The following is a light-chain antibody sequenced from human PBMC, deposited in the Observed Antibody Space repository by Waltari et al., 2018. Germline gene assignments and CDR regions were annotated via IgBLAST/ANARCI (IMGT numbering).Light chain of an antibody. V-gene: IGKV3-20*01. CDR3: QQYGSSPQT. CDR1: QSVSSSY. Sequence: EIVLTQSPGTLSLSPGARATLSCRASQSVSSSYLAWYQQKPGQAPRLLIYGASSRATGIPDRFSGSGSGTDFTLTISRLEPEDFAVYYCQQYGSSPQTFGQGTKVEIK. CDR2: GAS. J-gene: IGKJ1*01.